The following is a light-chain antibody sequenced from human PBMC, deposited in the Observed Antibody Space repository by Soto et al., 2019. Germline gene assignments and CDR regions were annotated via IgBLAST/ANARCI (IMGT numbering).Light chain of an antibody. CDR3: QQLNSYRIT. CDR1: PSISSY. V-gene: IGKV1-9*01. Sequence: DIQMTQSPSSLSASVGDIVTITCRASPSISSYLNWYQQKPGKAPKLLIYAASTLQSGVPSRFSGSGSGTEFTLTISSLQPEDFATYYCQQLNSYRITFGQGTRLEIK. J-gene: IGKJ5*01. CDR2: AAS.